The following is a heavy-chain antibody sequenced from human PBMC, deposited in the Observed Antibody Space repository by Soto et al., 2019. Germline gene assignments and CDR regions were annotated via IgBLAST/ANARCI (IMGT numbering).Heavy chain of an antibody. V-gene: IGHV1-69*01. CDR3: ARDGSEAVAGTGKFDP. J-gene: IGHJ5*02. D-gene: IGHD6-19*01. Sequence: QVQLVQSGAEVQKPGSSVKVSCKASGGTFSSYAISWVRQAPGQGLEWMGGIIPIFGTANYAQKFQGRVTITADESTSTAYMELSSLRSEDTAVYYCARDGSEAVAGTGKFDPWGQGTLVTVSS. CDR2: IIPIFGTA. CDR1: GGTFSSYA.